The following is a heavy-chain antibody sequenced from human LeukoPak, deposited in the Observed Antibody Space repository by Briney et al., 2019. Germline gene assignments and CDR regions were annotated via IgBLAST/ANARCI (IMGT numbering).Heavy chain of an antibody. Sequence: SETLSLTCAVYGGSFSNYYWSWIRQPPGKGLGWIGEINHSGSTNYNPSLKSRVTISVDTSKNQFSLKLTSVTAADTAVYYCARGRKFITYYYDSSGYYYSYWGQGTLVTVSS. CDR3: ARGRKFITYYYDSSGYYYSY. V-gene: IGHV4-34*01. CDR1: GGSFSNYY. CDR2: INHSGST. J-gene: IGHJ4*02. D-gene: IGHD3-22*01.